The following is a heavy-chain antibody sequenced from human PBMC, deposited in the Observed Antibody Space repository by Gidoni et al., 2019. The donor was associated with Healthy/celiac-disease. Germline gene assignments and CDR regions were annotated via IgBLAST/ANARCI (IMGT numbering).Heavy chain of an antibody. CDR1: GGSFSGYY. CDR2: INHSGST. Sequence: QVQLQQWGAGLLKPSETLSLTCAVYGGSFSGYYWSWLRQPPGKGLEWSGEINHSGSTNSNPSLKSRVTISVDTSKNQFSLKLSSVTAADTAVYYCARGRVVPAVRFRRSARDAFDIWGQGTMVTVSS. J-gene: IGHJ3*02. V-gene: IGHV4-34*01. CDR3: ARGRVVPAVRFRRSARDAFDI. D-gene: IGHD2-2*01.